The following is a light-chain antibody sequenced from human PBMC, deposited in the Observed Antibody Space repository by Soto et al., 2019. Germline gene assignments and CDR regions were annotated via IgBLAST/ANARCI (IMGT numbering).Light chain of an antibody. CDR2: GAS. J-gene: IGKJ1*01. V-gene: IGKV3-20*01. CDR1: QTLSGRY. CDR3: QQYGNSPRT. Sequence: VLTQSPGTLSLSPGDRVALSCRASQTLSGRYLAWYQQKPGQAPRLLIYGASIRLTGIPDRFGGSGSGTDFTLTISRLEPDDFAVYYCQQYGNSPRTFGQGTKVEIK.